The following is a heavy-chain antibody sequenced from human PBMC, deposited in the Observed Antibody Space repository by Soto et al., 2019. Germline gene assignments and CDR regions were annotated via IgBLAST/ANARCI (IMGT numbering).Heavy chain of an antibody. CDR1: GFTFSNAW. Sequence: GGSLRLSCAASGFTFSNAWMSWVRKAPGKGLEWVGRIKSKTDGGTTDYAAPVKCRFTISRDDSKNTLYLQMNSLKTEDTAVYYFTTALLSYDILTGYYNAEYFQHWGQGTLVTVSS. D-gene: IGHD3-9*01. J-gene: IGHJ1*01. V-gene: IGHV3-15*01. CDR3: TTALLSYDILTGYYNAEYFQH. CDR2: IKSKTDGGTT.